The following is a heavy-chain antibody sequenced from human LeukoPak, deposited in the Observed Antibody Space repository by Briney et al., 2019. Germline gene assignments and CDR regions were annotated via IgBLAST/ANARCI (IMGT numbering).Heavy chain of an antibody. D-gene: IGHD5-18*01. V-gene: IGHV3-49*03. CDR2: IRSKTYGGTA. J-gene: IGHJ4*02. Sequence: GGSLRLSCTSSGFTFGTYAVSWFRQAPGKGLEWVAFIRSKTYGGTAEYAASVEGRFIISRDDSKSIAYLQMNSLKTEDTAVYYCTRYSGRTDYWGQGTLVTVSS. CDR3: TRYSGRTDY. CDR1: GFTFGTYA.